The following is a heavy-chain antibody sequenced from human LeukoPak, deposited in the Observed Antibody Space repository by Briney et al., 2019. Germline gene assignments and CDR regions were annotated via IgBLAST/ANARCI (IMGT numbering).Heavy chain of an antibody. J-gene: IGHJ4*02. D-gene: IGHD3-10*02. CDR1: GFTFTNYY. CDR2: INPNSGGT. V-gene: IGHV1-2*02. Sequence: ASVKVSCKASGFTFTNYYMHWVRQAPGQGLEWMGWINPNSGGTKYAQKFQGRVTMTRDTSISTAYMELSRLRSDDTAVYYCAGDIDRVFGGDYWGQGTLVTVSS. CDR3: AGDIDRVFGGDY.